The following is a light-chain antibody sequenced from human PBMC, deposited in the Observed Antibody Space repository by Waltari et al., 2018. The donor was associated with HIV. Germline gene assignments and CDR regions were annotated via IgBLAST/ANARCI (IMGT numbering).Light chain of an antibody. CDR2: DVT. CDR1: SSDFSTPER. J-gene: IGLJ1*01. CDR3: ALYLGNNTHYV. Sequence: QSALTQPPSVSGSPGQSVTMSCTGNSSDFSTPERIPWYQQTPGTAPKAVIHDVTDRPSGVPDRFSGFKFDDTASLTISGLQAEDEADYYCALYLGNNTHYVFGTGTKVTVL. V-gene: IGLV2-18*01.